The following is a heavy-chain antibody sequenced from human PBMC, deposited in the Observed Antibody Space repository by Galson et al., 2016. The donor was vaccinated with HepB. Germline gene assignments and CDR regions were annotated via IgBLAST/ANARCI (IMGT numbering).Heavy chain of an antibody. Sequence: TLSLTCAVSGGSISSGGYSWSWSRQPPGKGLEWIGYIYHSGSTYYNPSLRRRVTISVDRSKNQFSLKESSVTAADTAVYYCASYLVQSWVVSDAFDTWGQGTLVTVSS. CDR3: ASYLVQSWVVSDAFDT. D-gene: IGHD2-2*01. CDR1: GGSISSGGYS. V-gene: IGHV4-30-2*01. J-gene: IGHJ3*02. CDR2: IYHSGST.